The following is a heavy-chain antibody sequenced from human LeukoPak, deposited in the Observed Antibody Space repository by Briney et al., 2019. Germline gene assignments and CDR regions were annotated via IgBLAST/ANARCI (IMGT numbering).Heavy chain of an antibody. CDR1: GGSLSGYY. CDR3: ARPSYWYFDL. CDR2: INHSGST. V-gene: IGHV4-34*01. J-gene: IGHJ2*01. Sequence: KPSETLSLTCAVYGGSLSGYYWSWIRQPPGKGPEWIGEINHSGSTNYNPSLKSRVTISVDTSKNQFSLKLSSVTAADTAVYYCARPSYWYFDLWGRGTLVTVSS.